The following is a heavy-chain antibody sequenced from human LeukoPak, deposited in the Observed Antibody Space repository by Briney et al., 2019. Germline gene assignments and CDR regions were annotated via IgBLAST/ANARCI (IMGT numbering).Heavy chain of an antibody. CDR1: GFTFSSYG. CDR3: ARTNSFDY. CDR2: IWYDGSNK. J-gene: IGHJ4*02. V-gene: IGHV3-33*08. Sequence: PGGSLRLSCAASGFTFSSYGMRWVRQGPGKGLEWVAVIWYDGSNKYYADSVRGRFTISRDISKNTLYLQMNSLRAEDTAVYYCARTNSFDYWGQGTLVTVSS.